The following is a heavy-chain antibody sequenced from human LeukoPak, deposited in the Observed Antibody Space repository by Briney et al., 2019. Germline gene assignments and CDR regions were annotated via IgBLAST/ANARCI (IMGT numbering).Heavy chain of an antibody. V-gene: IGHV1-2*02. CDR3: AGDYQVTTVTDRDLYGMDV. CDR1: GYTFTGYY. CDR2: INPNSGGT. J-gene: IGHJ6*02. D-gene: IGHD4-17*01. Sequence: ASVKVSCKASGYTFTGYYMHWVRQAPGQGLEWMGWINPNSGGTNYAQKFQGRVTMTRDTSISTAYMELSRLRSDDTAVYYCAGDYQVTTVTDRDLYGMDVWGQGTTVTVSS.